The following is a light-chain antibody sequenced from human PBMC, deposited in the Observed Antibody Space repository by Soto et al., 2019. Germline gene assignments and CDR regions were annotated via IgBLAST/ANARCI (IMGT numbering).Light chain of an antibody. J-gene: IGLJ2*01. CDR3: QTWGSGNLVV. Sequence: QPVLTQSPSASASLGASVKLTCKLSRGHSEYAIAWHQQQPEKGPRYLMKLNSDGSHTRGDGIPDRFSGSSSGAERYLTISSLQSEDEADYFCQTWGSGNLVVFGGGTKLTVL. CDR1: RGHSEYA. V-gene: IGLV4-69*01. CDR2: LNSDGSH.